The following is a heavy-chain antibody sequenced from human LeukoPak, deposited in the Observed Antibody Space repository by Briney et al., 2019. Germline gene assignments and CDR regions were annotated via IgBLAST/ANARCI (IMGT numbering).Heavy chain of an antibody. Sequence: ASVKVSCKVSGYTLTELSMHWVRQAPGKGLEWMGGFDPEDGETTYAQKFQGRVTMTEDTSTDTAYMELSSLRSEDTAVYYCATFPRYSYGYQSFDYWGQGTLVTVSS. CDR2: FDPEDGET. CDR3: ATFPRYSYGYQSFDY. V-gene: IGHV1-24*01. J-gene: IGHJ4*02. D-gene: IGHD5-18*01. CDR1: GYTLTELS.